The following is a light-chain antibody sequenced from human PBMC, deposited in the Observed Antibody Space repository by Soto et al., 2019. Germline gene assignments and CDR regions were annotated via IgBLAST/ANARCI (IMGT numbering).Light chain of an antibody. CDR1: QDISSS. V-gene: IGKV1D-12*01. J-gene: IGKJ4*01. Sequence: DIQMTQSPTSGSASVGDRVTITGRASQDISSSLAWYQQKPGKAPKRLIYAASSLQSGVPSRFSSSGSATDFTLNISSIQREDIATYYCQQANSFPLPFGVGTKVDIK. CDR3: QQANSFPLP. CDR2: AAS.